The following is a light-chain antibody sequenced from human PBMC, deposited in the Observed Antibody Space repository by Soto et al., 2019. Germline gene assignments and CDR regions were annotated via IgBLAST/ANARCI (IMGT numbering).Light chain of an antibody. Sequence: VLSHPPATLALSPGEGAVLSCKASQSVHNFLAWYQQKPGQAPRLLIYGASNRAAGIPARFSGSGSGTDFTLTINSLEPEDFAVYYCQQRSNWPPITFGQGRRLEIK. CDR1: QSVHNF. CDR3: QQRSNWPPIT. V-gene: IGKV3-11*01. CDR2: GAS. J-gene: IGKJ5*01.